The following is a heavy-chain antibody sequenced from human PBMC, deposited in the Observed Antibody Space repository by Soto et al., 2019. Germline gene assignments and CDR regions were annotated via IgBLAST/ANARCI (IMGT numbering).Heavy chain of an antibody. Sequence: ASVKVSCKASGYTFTSYYMHWVRQAPGRGLEWMGWLNPNGGATNYAQEFQGRIAMTSDPSISTVYMELSSLTSDDTAVYYCARFNVLKMVSAGMDFWGPGTLVTVS. V-gene: IGHV1-2*02. J-gene: IGHJ4*02. CDR1: GYTFTSYY. CDR2: LNPNGGAT. D-gene: IGHD2-21*01. CDR3: ARFNVLKMVSAGMDF.